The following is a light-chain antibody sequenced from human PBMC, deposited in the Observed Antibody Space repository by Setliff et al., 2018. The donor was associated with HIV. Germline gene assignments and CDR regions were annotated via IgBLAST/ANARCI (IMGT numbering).Light chain of an antibody. CDR3: QQYGSSPFT. CDR2: GAS. V-gene: IGKV3-20*01. Sequence: SPGTLSLSPGERATLSCRASQNVRSNYLAWYQHKAGQAPRLLIYGASSRATGIPDRFSGSGSGTDFTLTISRLEPEDFAVFYCQQYGSSPFTFGQGTRLEIK. J-gene: IGKJ5*01. CDR1: QNVRSNY.